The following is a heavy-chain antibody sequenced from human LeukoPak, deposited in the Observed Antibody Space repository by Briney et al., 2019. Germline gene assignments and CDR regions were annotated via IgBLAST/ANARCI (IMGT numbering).Heavy chain of an antibody. D-gene: IGHD3-22*01. J-gene: IGHJ4*02. CDR3: ASAGASSGYSPLHY. CDR1: GGSISNYY. CDR2: IYHTGST. Sequence: SETLSLTCTVSGGSISNYYWSWIRQPPGKGLECIGYIYHTGSTSYNPSLKSRVTISVDTSKNQFSLKLSSVTGADTAVYYCASAGASSGYSPLHYWGQGTLVTVSS. V-gene: IGHV4-59*01.